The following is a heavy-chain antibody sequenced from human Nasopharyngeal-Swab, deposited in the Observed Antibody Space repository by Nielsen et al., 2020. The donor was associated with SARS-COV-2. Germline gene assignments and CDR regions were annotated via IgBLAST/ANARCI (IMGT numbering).Heavy chain of an antibody. V-gene: IGHV4-31*02. D-gene: IGHD6-13*01. Sequence: RQAPGKGLEWIGYIYYTGSTYCNPSLKSRVTISVDTSKNQFSLKLTSVTAADTAMYYCARYPSSSWSSYGMDVWGQGTTVTVSS. CDR3: ARYPSSSWSSYGMDV. J-gene: IGHJ6*02. CDR2: IYYTGST.